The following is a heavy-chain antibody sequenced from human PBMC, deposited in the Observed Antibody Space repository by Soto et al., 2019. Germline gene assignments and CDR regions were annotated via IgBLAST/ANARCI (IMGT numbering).Heavy chain of an antibody. J-gene: IGHJ4*02. D-gene: IGHD2-2*01. V-gene: IGHV1-46*03. CDR2: INLSGGST. CDR3: ASGLGDCSTTSCYFGYSDY. CDR1: GYTFTRYY. Sequence: QVQLVQSGAEVKKPGASVKVSCKASGYTFTRYYMQWVRQAPGQGLEWMGIINLSGGSTFVAQKFQGRVTMTRDTSTSTVFMELSRLRSDDTAVYYCASGLGDCSTTSCYFGYSDYWGQGTLVTVSS.